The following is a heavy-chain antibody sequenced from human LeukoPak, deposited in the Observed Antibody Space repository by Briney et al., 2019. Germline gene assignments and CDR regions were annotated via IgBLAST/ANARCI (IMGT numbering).Heavy chain of an antibody. D-gene: IGHD4-17*01. CDR3: ARTVTNHPNWFDP. CDR2: IYYSGST. J-gene: IGHJ5*02. Sequence: PSETLSLTCTVSGGSISSGDYYWSWIRQPPGKGLEWIGYIYYSGSTYYNPSLKSRVTISVDTSKNQFSLKLSSVTAADTAVYYCARTVTNHPNWFDPWGQGTLVTVSS. V-gene: IGHV4-30-4*01. CDR1: GGSISSGDYY.